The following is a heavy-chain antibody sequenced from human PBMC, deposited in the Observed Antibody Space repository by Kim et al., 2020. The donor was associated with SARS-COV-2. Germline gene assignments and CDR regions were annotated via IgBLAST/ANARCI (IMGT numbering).Heavy chain of an antibody. D-gene: IGHD3-10*01. CDR2: IYHSGST. CDR1: GGSISSSNW. V-gene: IGHV4-4*02. CDR3: ARSEVLLWFGELLSNWFDP. J-gene: IGHJ5*02. Sequence: SETLSLTCAVSGGSISSSNWWSWVRQPPGKGLEWIGEIYHSGSTNYNPSLKSRVTISVDKSKNQFSLKLSSVTAADTAVYYCARSEVLLWFGELLSNWFDPWGQGTLVTVSS.